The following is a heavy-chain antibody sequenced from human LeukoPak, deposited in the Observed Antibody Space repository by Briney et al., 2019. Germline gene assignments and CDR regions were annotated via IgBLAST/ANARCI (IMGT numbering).Heavy chain of an antibody. V-gene: IGHV3-23*01. J-gene: IGHJ4*02. D-gene: IGHD2-21*02. Sequence: GGSLRLSCAASGFTFSSYAMSGVRQAPGKGLEWVSAISGSGGSTYYADSVKGRFTISRDNSKNTLYLQMNSLRAEDTAVYYCAKDFTVVVTAIVDYWGQGTLVTVSS. CDR3: AKDFTVVVTAIVDY. CDR2: ISGSGGST. CDR1: GFTFSSYA.